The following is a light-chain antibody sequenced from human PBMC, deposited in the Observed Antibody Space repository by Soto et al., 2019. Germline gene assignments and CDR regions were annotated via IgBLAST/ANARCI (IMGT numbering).Light chain of an antibody. CDR1: SSDVGSYNL. J-gene: IGLJ1*01. Sequence: QSVLPQPASVSGSPGQSITISCTGTSSDVGSYNLVSWYQQHPGKAPKLMIYEVSKRPSGVSNRFSGSKSGNTASLTISGLQAEDEADYYCCSYAGSSFYVFGTGTKATVL. CDR3: CSYAGSSFYV. V-gene: IGLV2-23*02. CDR2: EVS.